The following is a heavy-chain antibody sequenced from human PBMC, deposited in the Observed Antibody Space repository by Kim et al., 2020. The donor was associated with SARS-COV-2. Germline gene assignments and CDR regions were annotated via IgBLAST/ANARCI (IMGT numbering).Heavy chain of an antibody. Sequence: GGSLRLSCAASGFTFSSYAMSWVRQAPGKGLEWVSVIYSGGSSTYYADSVKGRFTISRDNSKNTLYLQMNSLRAEDTAVYYCAKGARSGSYYHYYYGMDVWGQGTTVTVSS. J-gene: IGHJ6*02. CDR2: IYSGGSST. CDR1: GFTFSSYA. D-gene: IGHD3-10*01. CDR3: AKGARSGSYYHYYYGMDV. V-gene: IGHV3-23*03.